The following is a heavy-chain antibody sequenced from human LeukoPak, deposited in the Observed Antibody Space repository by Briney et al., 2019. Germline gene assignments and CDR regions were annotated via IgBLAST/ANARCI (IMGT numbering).Heavy chain of an antibody. CDR3: ARYYGSGGTNWFDP. J-gene: IGHJ5*02. D-gene: IGHD3-10*01. V-gene: IGHV4-31*03. Sequence: PSQTLSLTCTVSGGSISSGGYYWSWIRQHPGKGLEWIGYIYYSGSTYYNPSLKSRVTISVDTSKNQFSLKLSSVTAADTAVYYCARYYGSGGTNWFDPWGQGTLVTVSS. CDR1: GGSISSGGYY. CDR2: IYYSGST.